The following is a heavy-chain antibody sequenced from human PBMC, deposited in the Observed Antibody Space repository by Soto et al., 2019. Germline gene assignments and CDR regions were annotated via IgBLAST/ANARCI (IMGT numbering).Heavy chain of an antibody. CDR3: AGDPFYYASYY. Sequence: EVQLVESGGGLVQPGGSLRLSCAASGFTFSSYEMNWVRQAPGKGLEWVSYISQRGTTIYYADSVKGRFTVSRDNALNSLYLQMNSLRAEDTAVYYCAGDPFYYASYYWGQGTLVTVSS. V-gene: IGHV3-48*03. CDR2: ISQRGTTI. CDR1: GFTFSSYE. D-gene: IGHD3-10*01. J-gene: IGHJ4*02.